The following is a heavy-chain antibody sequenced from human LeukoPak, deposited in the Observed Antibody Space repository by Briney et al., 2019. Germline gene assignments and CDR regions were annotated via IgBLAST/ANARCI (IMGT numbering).Heavy chain of an antibody. Sequence: SETLSLTCTVSGGSISSYYWNWIRQPPGKGLEWIGYVYNTGSTSNNPSLKSRVTISVDTSKKHFSLRLSSVTAADTAVYYCARETPYGSGSYPFDYWDQGILVTVSS. CDR1: GGSISSYY. CDR3: ARETPYGSGSYPFDY. V-gene: IGHV4-59*01. CDR2: VYNTGST. J-gene: IGHJ4*02. D-gene: IGHD3-10*01.